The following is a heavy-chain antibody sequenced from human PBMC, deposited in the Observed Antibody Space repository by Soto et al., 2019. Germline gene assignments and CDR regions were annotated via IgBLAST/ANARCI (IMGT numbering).Heavy chain of an antibody. D-gene: IGHD3-10*02. J-gene: IGHJ5*01. Sequence: QVQLQESGPGLVKPSETLSLTCTVSGGSISSYYWSWIRQPPGKGLEWIGFIFYSGSTSYNPSLKRRVTISIDTPEYQFSLKLNSVTAADTAVYDCASMIGDPVLSFDSWGQGTLVAVSS. V-gene: IGHV4-59*01. CDR3: ASMIGDPVLSFDS. CDR2: IFYSGST. CDR1: GGSISSYY.